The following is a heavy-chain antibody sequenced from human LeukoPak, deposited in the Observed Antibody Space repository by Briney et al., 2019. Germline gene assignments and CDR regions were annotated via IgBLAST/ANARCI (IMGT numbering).Heavy chain of an antibody. D-gene: IGHD2-15*01. Sequence: SETLSLTCAVYGGSFSGYYWSWIRQPPGKGLEWIGEINHSGSTNYNPSLKSRVTISVDTSKNQLSLKLSSVTAADTAVYYCARDLVVVGAFDIWGQGTVVTVSS. CDR3: ARDLVVVGAFDI. CDR1: GGSFSGYY. V-gene: IGHV4-34*01. J-gene: IGHJ3*02. CDR2: INHSGST.